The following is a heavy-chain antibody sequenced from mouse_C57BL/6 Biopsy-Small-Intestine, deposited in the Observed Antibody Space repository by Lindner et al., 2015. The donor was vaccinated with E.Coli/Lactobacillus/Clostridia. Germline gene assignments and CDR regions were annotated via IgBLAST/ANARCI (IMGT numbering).Heavy chain of an antibody. CDR3: ARVNDYYYHMDV. J-gene: IGHJ1*01. V-gene: IGHV1-20*01. D-gene: IGHD1-1*01. Sequence: SVKVSCKATGYTLINYGLSWVRQAPGQGLEWMGWISPYNGDTNYAQKFQGRVTMTTDTSTTTAHMELTSLRHDDTAVYYCARVNDYYYHMDVWGQGTTVTVST. CDR2: ISPYNGDT. CDR1: GYTLINYG.